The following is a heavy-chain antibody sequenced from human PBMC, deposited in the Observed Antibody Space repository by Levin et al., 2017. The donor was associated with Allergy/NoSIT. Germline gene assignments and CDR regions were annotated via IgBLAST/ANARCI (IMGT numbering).Heavy chain of an antibody. Sequence: GLEFMWVVYPADSDSRYSPSFQGQVTISADKSVSAAYLQLSSLKASDTAIYYCARLRYSSSWSDYWGQGTLVTVSS. J-gene: IGHJ4*01. V-gene: IGHV5-51*01. D-gene: IGHD6-13*01. CDR2: VYPADSDS. CDR3: ARLRYSSSWSDY.